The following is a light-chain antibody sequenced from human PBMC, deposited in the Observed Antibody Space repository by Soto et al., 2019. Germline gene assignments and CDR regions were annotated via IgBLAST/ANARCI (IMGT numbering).Light chain of an antibody. V-gene: IGKV3-11*01. Sequence: EIVLTQSPATLSLSPGERATLSCRASQSVSSSLAWYQQKPGQAPRLLIYVASNRATGIPARFSGSGSGTDFTLTISSLEPEDFAVYYCQQRTNWLTFGGGNKVEIK. CDR2: VAS. CDR1: QSVSSS. CDR3: QQRTNWLT. J-gene: IGKJ4*01.